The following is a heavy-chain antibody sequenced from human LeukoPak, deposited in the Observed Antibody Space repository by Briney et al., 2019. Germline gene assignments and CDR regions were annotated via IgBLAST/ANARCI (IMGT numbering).Heavy chain of an antibody. CDR3: ARGRVLLWFGERSNWFDP. CDR2: INHSGST. CDR1: GWSFSGYY. Sequence: PSETLSLTCAVYGWSFSGYYWSWIRQPPGKGLEWIGEINHSGSTNYNPSLKSRVTISVDGSKTQFSLKLSSVTAADTAVYYCARGRVLLWFGERSNWFDPWGQGTLVTVSS. D-gene: IGHD3-10*01. J-gene: IGHJ5*02. V-gene: IGHV4-34*01.